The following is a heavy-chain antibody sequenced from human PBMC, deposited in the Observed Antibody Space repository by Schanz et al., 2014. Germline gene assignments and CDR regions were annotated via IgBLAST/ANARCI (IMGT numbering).Heavy chain of an antibody. D-gene: IGHD6-13*01. Sequence: QVQLLDTGGGLVQPGGSLRLSCAASGFTFSTYAMSWVRQAPGKGLEWVSDISSGSSYANYADSVKGRFTISRDNAKNSLYLQMNSLRAEDTAVYYCAREQIMAAAGLVDYWGHGTLVTVSS. CDR3: AREQIMAAAGLVDY. J-gene: IGHJ4*01. CDR2: ISSGSSYA. CDR1: GFTFSTYA. V-gene: IGHV3-11*05.